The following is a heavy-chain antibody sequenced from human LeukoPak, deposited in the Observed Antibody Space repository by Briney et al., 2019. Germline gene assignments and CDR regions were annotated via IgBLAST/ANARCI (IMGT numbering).Heavy chain of an antibody. D-gene: IGHD5-18*01. J-gene: IGHJ6*02. CDR1: GGFISSGSYY. Sequence: PSQTLSLTCTVSGGFISSGSYYWSWIRQPAGKGLEWIGRIYTSGSTNYNPSLKSRVTISVDTSKNQFSLKLSSVTAADTAVYYCARGGSRRGYSYGDPYYYGMDVWGQGTTVTVSS. CDR3: ARGGSRRGYSYGDPYYYGMDV. V-gene: IGHV4-61*02. CDR2: IYTSGST.